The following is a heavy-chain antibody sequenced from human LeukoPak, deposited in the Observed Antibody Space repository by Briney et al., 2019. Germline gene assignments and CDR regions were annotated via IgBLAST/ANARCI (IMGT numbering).Heavy chain of an antibody. CDR1: GFTFSSYE. J-gene: IGHJ4*02. D-gene: IGHD3-9*01. V-gene: IGHV3-9*03. CDR3: ARGGRFDDILTGYHDY. CDR2: ISWKSGNI. Sequence: PGGSLRLSCAASGFTFSSYEMNWVRQGPGKGLEWVSSISWKSGNIGYADSVKGRFTISRDNAKNSLYLQMNSLRAEDMALYYCARGGRFDDILTGYHDYWGQGTLVTVSS.